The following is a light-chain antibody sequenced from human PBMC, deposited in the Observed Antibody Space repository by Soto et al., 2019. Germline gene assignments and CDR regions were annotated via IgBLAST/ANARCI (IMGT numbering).Light chain of an antibody. J-gene: IGLJ1*01. V-gene: IGLV2-14*01. CDR3: CSYTSITTLGGV. Sequence: QSALTQPVSVSGSPGQSITISCTGSSSDVGFYKYVSWYQQHPGKAPKLMIYEVSNRPSGVSNRFSGSKSGNTASLTISGLQAEDEADYYCCSYTSITTLGGVFGTGTKLTVL. CDR2: EVS. CDR1: SSDVGFYKY.